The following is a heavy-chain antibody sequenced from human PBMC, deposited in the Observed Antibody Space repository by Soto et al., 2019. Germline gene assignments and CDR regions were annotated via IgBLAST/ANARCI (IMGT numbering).Heavy chain of an antibody. CDR2: INHSGTV. V-gene: IGHV4-34*01. J-gene: IGHJ4*02. D-gene: IGHD3-10*01. CDR3: ARAGAALVRGSIGGFDY. CDR1: GGAFNGYY. Sequence: QVHLQQWGAGLLKPSETLSLTCAVNGGAFNGYYWTWIRQSPGKGLQWIGEINHSGTVDYNPSLKSRCTFSIDTSKKQFSLTLTSVTAADTAVYYCARAGAALVRGSIGGFDYWGQGTLVTVSS.